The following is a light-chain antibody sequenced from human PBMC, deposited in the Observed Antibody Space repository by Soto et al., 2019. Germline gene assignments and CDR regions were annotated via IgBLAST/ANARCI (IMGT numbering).Light chain of an antibody. CDR2: EVS. J-gene: IGLJ1*01. CDR3: SSYAGSNNYV. V-gene: IGLV2-8*01. CDR1: SSDVGHYDY. Sequence: QSALTQPPSASGSPGQSVTIPCAGTSSDVGHYDYASWYQQHPGEAPKLIIYEVSKRPSGVPDRFSGSKSGNTASLTVSGLQAEDEADYYCSSYAGSNNYVFGTGTKVTVL.